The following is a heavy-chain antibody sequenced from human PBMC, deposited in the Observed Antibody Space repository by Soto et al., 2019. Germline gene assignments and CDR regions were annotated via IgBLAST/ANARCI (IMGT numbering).Heavy chain of an antibody. V-gene: IGHV3-9*01. CDR1: GFTFDDYA. CDR2: ISWNSDNT. D-gene: IGHD4-17*01. CDR3: ARTTWGYGEPLDS. J-gene: IGHJ4*02. Sequence: EVHLVESGGGVAQPGGSLRLSCATSGFTFDDYAMHWVRQAPGKGLEWVSGISWNSDNTGYADSVKGRFTISRDNAKRSLFLQMNSLRSEDTAFDFCARTTWGYGEPLDSWGQGTLVTVS.